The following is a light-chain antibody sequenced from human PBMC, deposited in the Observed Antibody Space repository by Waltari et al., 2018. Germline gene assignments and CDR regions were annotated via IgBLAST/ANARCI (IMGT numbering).Light chain of an antibody. CDR1: PSVLYSSNNKNY. Sequence: DIVMTQSPASLAVSLGEGATINCKLSPSVLYSSNNKNYLALYQQKPGQPPKLLIYWASTRESGVPDRFSGSGSGTDFTLTISSLQAEDVAVYYCQQYYSTPYTFGQGTKLEIK. CDR3: QQYYSTPYT. J-gene: IGKJ2*01. V-gene: IGKV4-1*01. CDR2: WAS.